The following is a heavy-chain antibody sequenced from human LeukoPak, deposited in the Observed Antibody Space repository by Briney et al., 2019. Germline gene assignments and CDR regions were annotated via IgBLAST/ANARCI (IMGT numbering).Heavy chain of an antibody. J-gene: IGHJ6*02. V-gene: IGHV3-21*01. CDR1: GFTFSSYS. Sequence: PGGSLRLSCAASGFTFSSYSMNWVRQAPGKGLEWVSSISSSSSYIYYADSVKGRFTISRDNAKNSLYLQMNSLRAEDTAVYYCARFYDSSGYTYYYYYYGMDVWGQGTTVTVSS. CDR2: ISSSSSYI. CDR3: ARFYDSSGYTYYYYYYGMDV. D-gene: IGHD3-22*01.